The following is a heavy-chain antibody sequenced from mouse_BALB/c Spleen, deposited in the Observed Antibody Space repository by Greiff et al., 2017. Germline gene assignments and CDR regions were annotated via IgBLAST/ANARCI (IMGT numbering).Heavy chain of an antibody. D-gene: IGHD2-1*01. J-gene: IGHJ3*01. CDR3: ARWEMGNYDWFAY. V-gene: IGHV1-18*01. Sequence: VQLKQSGPELVKPGASMKISCKASGYSFTGYTMNWVKQSHGKNLEWIGLINPYNGGTSYNQKFKGKATLTVDKSSSTAYMELLSLTSEDSAVYYCARWEMGNYDWFAYWGQGTLVTVSA. CDR2: INPYNGGT. CDR1: GYSFTGYT.